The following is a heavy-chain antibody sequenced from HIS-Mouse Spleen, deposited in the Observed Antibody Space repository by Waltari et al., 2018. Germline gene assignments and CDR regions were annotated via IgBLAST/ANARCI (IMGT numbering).Heavy chain of an antibody. CDR3: ARGGLAAAGWYFDL. CDR2: VYGGGSK. D-gene: IGHD6-13*01. J-gene: IGHJ2*01. V-gene: IGHV3-53*01. Sequence: EVQLVESGGGLIQPGGSLRLSCAASGFTVSSNYMSWVRQAPGKGREWVYVVYGGGSKCDADSVKGRFIISGDNSKNTRYLQMNSLRAEDTAVYYCARGGLAAAGWYFDLWGRGTLVTVSS. CDR1: GFTVSSNY.